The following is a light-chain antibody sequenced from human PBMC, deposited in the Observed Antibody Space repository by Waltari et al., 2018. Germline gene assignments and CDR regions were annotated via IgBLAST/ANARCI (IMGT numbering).Light chain of an antibody. Sequence: DIVMTQSPLSLPVTPGEPASIPCRSSQSLLPVGGYNYLDWYLQKPGQSPQVLIYMGSNRAAGVPDRFSGSGSGTDFTLKISRVEAEDVGVYYCMQPLETPWTFGQGTKVEIK. CDR2: MGS. CDR1: QSLLPVGGYNY. J-gene: IGKJ1*01. V-gene: IGKV2-28*01. CDR3: MQPLETPWT.